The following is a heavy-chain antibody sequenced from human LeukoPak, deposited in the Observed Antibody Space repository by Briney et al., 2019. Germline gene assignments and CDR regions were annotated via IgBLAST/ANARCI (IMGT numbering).Heavy chain of an antibody. D-gene: IGHD2-8*01. J-gene: IGHJ4*02. CDR2: IYYSGST. V-gene: IGHV4-39*01. Sequence: SETLSLTCTVSGGSISSSSYYWGWIRQPPGKGLEWIGSIYYSGSTYYNPSLKSRVTISVDTSKNQFSLKLSSVIAADTAVYYCAGRRVYYFDYWGQGTLVTVSS. CDR1: GGSISSSSYY. CDR3: AGRRVYYFDY.